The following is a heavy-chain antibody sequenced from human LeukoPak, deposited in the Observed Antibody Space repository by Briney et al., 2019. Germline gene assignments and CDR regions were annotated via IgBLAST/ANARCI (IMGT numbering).Heavy chain of an antibody. D-gene: IGHD5-24*01. CDR3: ARILRLHTPRASDI. Sequence: PGGSLRLSCAASGFTFSSYRMSWVRQAPGKGLEWVANIEEHGSQKYYVDSEKGRFTISRDNAQNSLFLQMNSLRAEDTALYYCARILRLHTPRASDIWGQGTMVTVSS. CDR2: IEEHGSQK. J-gene: IGHJ3*02. CDR1: GFTFSSYR. V-gene: IGHV3-7*05.